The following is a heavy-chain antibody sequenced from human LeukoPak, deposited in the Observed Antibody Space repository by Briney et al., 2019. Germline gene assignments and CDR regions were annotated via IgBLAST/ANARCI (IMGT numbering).Heavy chain of an antibody. V-gene: IGHV3-74*01. Sequence: GGSLRLSCTASGFTFNIYWMHWARQAPGKGLVWVSRINGDGSSTTYADSVKGRFTISRDNAKNTLYLQMRSLRAEDTAVYYCAAGLLPFDYWGQGTLVTVSS. CDR3: AAGLLPFDY. D-gene: IGHD3-22*01. J-gene: IGHJ4*02. CDR1: GFTFNIYW. CDR2: INGDGSST.